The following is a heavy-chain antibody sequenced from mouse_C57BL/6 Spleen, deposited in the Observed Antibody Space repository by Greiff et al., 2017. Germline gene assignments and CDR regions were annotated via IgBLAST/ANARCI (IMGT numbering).Heavy chain of an antibody. J-gene: IGHJ3*01. CDR3: AIDSNYVGFAY. CDR2: IDPSGSST. D-gene: IGHD2-5*01. V-gene: IGHV1-50*01. Sequence: QVQLQQSGAELVKPGASVKLSCKASGYTFTSYWMQWVKQRPGQGLEWIGEIDPSGSSTNYNQKFKGKATVTVATSSSTAYMQLSSLTPEDSAVYYCAIDSNYVGFAYWGQGTLVTVSA. CDR1: GYTFTSYW.